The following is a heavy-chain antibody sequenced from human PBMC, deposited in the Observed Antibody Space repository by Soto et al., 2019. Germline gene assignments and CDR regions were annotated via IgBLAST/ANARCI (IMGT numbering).Heavy chain of an antibody. CDR1: GFTFSSYA. J-gene: IGHJ6*02. CDR2: ISYDGSNK. Sequence: PGGSLRLSCAASGFTFSSYAMHWVRQAPGKGLEWVAVISYDGSNKYYADSVKGRFTISRDNSKNTLYLQMNSLRAEDTAVYYCARDLPRKYSSSWVYYYYGMDVWGQGTTVTVSS. CDR3: ARDLPRKYSSSWVYYYYGMDV. V-gene: IGHV3-30-3*01. D-gene: IGHD6-13*01.